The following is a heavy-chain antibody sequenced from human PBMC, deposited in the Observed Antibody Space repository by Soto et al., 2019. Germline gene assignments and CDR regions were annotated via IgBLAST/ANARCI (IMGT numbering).Heavy chain of an antibody. D-gene: IGHD6-13*01. V-gene: IGHV5-51*01. CDR2: IYPGDSDN. J-gene: IGHJ4*02. CDR3: ARLEGSSWSGYYFDY. Sequence: GESLKISCKGSGYSFSSFWIGWVREMPGEGLEWMGIIYPGDSDNRYSPSFQGQVTITADKSISTAYLQWSSLKASDTAMYYCARLEGSSWSGYYFDYWGQGTLVTVSS. CDR1: GYSFSSFW.